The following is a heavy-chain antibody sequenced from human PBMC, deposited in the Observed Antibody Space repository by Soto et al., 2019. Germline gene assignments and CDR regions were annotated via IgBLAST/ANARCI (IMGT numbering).Heavy chain of an antibody. CDR1: GFTFSVYY. Sequence: XGFLRLFCASSGFTFSVYYMCWIRKAQGKGLEWVSYISSDSGYTNYADSVKGRFTISRDNAKNSLYLQMNSLRAEDTAVYYCARVQRYSSSSPHNWFDPWGQGTLVTVS. V-gene: IGHV3-11*06. CDR3: ARVQRYSSSSPHNWFDP. CDR2: ISSDSGYT. D-gene: IGHD6-6*01. J-gene: IGHJ5*02.